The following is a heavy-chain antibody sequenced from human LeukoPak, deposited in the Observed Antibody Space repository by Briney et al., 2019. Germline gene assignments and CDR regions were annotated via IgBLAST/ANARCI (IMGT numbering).Heavy chain of an antibody. J-gene: IGHJ4*02. CDR1: GGSISSGGYY. Sequence: SETLSLTCTVSGGSISSGGYYWSWIRQHPGKGLEWIGYIYYSGSTNYNPSLKSRVTISVDTSKNQFSLKLSSVTAADTAVYYCARVLDCTNGVCYYFDYWGQGTLVTVSS. V-gene: IGHV4-61*08. D-gene: IGHD2-8*01. CDR3: ARVLDCTNGVCYYFDY. CDR2: IYYSGST.